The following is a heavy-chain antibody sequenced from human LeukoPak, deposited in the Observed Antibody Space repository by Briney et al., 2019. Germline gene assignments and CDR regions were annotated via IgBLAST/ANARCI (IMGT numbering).Heavy chain of an antibody. Sequence: GGSLRLSCAASGFTFSSYWMSWVRQVPGKGLEWVANIKEDGREKYLVDSVKGRFTISRDNAKNSLFLQMNSLRVEDTAVYYCARELPGGFGYWGQGTLVTVSS. CDR1: GFTFSSYW. CDR3: ARELPGGFGY. J-gene: IGHJ4*02. V-gene: IGHV3-7*05. CDR2: IKEDGREK. D-gene: IGHD3-10*01.